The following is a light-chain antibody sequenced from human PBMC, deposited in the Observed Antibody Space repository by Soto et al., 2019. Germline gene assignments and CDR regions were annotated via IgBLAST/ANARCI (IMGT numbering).Light chain of an antibody. Sequence: QLVLTQPPSASGTPGQRVTISCSGSSSNSGSNYVYWYQQLPGTVPQLLIYRNNERPSGVPDRFSGSKSGTSASLAISGLRSEDEADYYCAAWDDSLSGVVFGGGTKLTVL. V-gene: IGLV1-47*01. J-gene: IGLJ2*01. CDR1: SSNSGSNY. CDR3: AAWDDSLSGVV. CDR2: RNN.